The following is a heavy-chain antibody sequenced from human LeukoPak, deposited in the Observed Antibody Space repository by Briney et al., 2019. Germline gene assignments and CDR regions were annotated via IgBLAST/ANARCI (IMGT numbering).Heavy chain of an antibody. CDR3: ARGHPNYYDSSGYYHFDY. CDR1: GFTFDDYA. D-gene: IGHD3-22*01. Sequence: GGSLRLSCAASGFTFDDYAMHWVRQAPGKGLEWVSGISWNSGSIGYADSVKGRFTISRDNAKDSLYLQMNSLRAEDTAVYYCARGHPNYYDSSGYYHFDYWGQGTLVTVSS. J-gene: IGHJ4*02. V-gene: IGHV3-9*01. CDR2: ISWNSGSI.